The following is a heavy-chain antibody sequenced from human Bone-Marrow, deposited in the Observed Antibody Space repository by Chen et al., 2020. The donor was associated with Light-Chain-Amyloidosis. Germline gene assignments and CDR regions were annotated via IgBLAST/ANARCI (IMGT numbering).Heavy chain of an antibody. J-gene: IGHJ4*02. V-gene: IGHV3-53*02. Sequence: DVQLVVTGGGLIQPGGSLRLSCAASGFTVSSIYMNWVRQAPGKEPEWVAVIYNDADGSTHYADSVRGRFVISSDNSKNTVYLHMDSLRAEDTAMYYCTRGSMAAGGSGSGYFDYWGQGTLVTVSS. D-gene: IGHD6-13*01. CDR2: IYNDADGST. CDR3: TRGSMAAGGSGSGYFDY. CDR1: GFTVSSIY.